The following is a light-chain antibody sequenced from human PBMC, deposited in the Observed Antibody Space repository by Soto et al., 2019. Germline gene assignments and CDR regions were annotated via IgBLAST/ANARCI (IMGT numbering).Light chain of an antibody. J-gene: IGLJ2*01. CDR2: DVS. CDR3: SSYSSISYVI. CDR1: SSDVGAYNY. V-gene: IGLV2-14*01. Sequence: QSVLTQPASVSGSPGQSITISCTGTSSDVGAYNYVSWYQQHPGEAPRLMIYDVSYRPSGVSNRFSGSKSGNTASLTISGLRAEDEAEYYCSSYSSISYVIFGGGTQLTVL.